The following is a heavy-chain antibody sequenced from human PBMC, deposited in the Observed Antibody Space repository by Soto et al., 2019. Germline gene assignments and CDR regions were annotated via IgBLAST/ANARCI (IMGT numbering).Heavy chain of an antibody. CDR1: GFIFSKYG. Sequence: QVQLVESGGGVVQSGRSLRLSCAASGFIFSKYGMHWVRQAPGKGLEWVAVISYDGSNKYYAESVKGRFIISRDKSENTLYLQMNSLRAEDTALYYCAKDLGSGKPYYYYAMDVWGQGTTVTVSS. V-gene: IGHV3-30*18. D-gene: IGHD3-10*01. CDR2: ISYDGSNK. CDR3: AKDLGSGKPYYYYAMDV. J-gene: IGHJ6*02.